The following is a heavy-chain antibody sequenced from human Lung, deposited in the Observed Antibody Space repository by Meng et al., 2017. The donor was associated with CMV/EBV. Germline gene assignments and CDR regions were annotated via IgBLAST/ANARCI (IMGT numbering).Heavy chain of an antibody. J-gene: IGHJ4*03. D-gene: IGHD2-2*01. CDR1: GYRFSDYW. CDR3: ARQGDCTSTNCYGGLDY. V-gene: IGHV5-51*01. Sequence: GGSLRLXXKGSGYRFSDYWIVWVRQMPGKGLEWMGIIYPGYSDTRYSPSFEGQVTISADKSISTGFLQWNSLKASDTAIYYCARQGDCTSTNCYGGLDYWGQRTLVTVSS. CDR2: IYPGYSDT.